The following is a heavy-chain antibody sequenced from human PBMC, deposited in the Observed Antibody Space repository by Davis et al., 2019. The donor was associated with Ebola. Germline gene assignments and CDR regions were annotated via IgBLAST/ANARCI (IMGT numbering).Heavy chain of an antibody. D-gene: IGHD4-17*01. CDR3: ARDLGYGDRMFDP. J-gene: IGHJ5*02. V-gene: IGHV1-69*13. Sequence: SVKVSCKASGGTFSSYAISWVRQAPGQGLEWMGGIIPIFGTANYAQKFQGRVTITADESTSTAYMELRSLRSDDTAVYYCARDLGYGDRMFDPWGQGTLVTVSS. CDR2: IIPIFGTA. CDR1: GGTFSSYA.